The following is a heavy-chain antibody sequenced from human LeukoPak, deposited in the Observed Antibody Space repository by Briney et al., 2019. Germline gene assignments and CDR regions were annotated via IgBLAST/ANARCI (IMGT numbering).Heavy chain of an antibody. CDR2: IHQDGSER. D-gene: IGHD1-26*01. CDR3: ARDKVVGATHFDY. CDR1: GFTFSNYW. Sequence: GGSLRLSCAASGFTFSNYWMSWVRQAPGMGLEWVANIHQDGSERYYVDSVKGRFTISRDNAKNSLYLQMNSLRAEDMAVYYCARDKVVGATHFDYWGQGTLVTVSS. V-gene: IGHV3-7*01. J-gene: IGHJ4*02.